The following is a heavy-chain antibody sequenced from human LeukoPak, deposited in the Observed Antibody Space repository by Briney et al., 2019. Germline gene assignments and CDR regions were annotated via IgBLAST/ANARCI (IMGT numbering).Heavy chain of an antibody. Sequence: GGSLRLSCAASGFTFSTYSMNWVRQAPGKGLEWVSSISSSSSYINYADSVKGRFTISRDNAKNSLYLQTNSLRAEDAAVYYCARDRRDYDSSGYYPRMDYWGQGTLVTVSS. CDR3: ARDRRDYDSSGYYPRMDY. V-gene: IGHV3-21*01. CDR2: ISSSSSYI. J-gene: IGHJ4*02. D-gene: IGHD3-22*01. CDR1: GFTFSTYS.